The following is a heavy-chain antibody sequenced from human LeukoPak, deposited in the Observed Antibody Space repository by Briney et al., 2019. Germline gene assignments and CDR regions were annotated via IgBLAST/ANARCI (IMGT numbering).Heavy chain of an antibody. V-gene: IGHV1-69*05. D-gene: IGHD2-21*02. J-gene: IGHJ4*02. Sequence: SVKVSCKASGGTFSSYAISWVRQAPGQGLEWMGRIIPIFGTADYAQKFQGRVTITTDESTSTAYMELSSLRSEDTAVYYCARAVVVTAPLDYWGQGTLVTVSS. CDR2: IIPIFGTA. CDR3: ARAVVVTAPLDY. CDR1: GGTFSSYA.